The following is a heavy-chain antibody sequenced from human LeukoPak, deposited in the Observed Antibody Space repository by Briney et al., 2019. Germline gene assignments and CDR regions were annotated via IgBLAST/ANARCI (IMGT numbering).Heavy chain of an antibody. V-gene: IGHV2-5*02. Sequence: VSGPTLVNPTQTLTLTCTFSGFSLSTSGVGVGWIRQPPGKALEWLALIYWDDDKRYSPSLKSRLTITKDTSKNQVVLTMTNLDPVDTATYYCAHRQSLWYSSSWYPHYWGQGTLVTVSS. D-gene: IGHD6-13*01. CDR3: AHRQSLWYSSSWYPHY. CDR2: IYWDDDK. CDR1: GFSLSTSGVG. J-gene: IGHJ4*02.